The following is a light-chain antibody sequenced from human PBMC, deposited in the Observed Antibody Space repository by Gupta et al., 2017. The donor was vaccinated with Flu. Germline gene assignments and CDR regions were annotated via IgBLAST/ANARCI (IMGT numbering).Light chain of an antibody. Sequence: NIGNNCVSWYQQVQGTAPKRRMEDNNKRPSGMPDRGSGSKSGTYATLGITGLQTWDEADDDCETWDHHLRGGFGGGTNLTVL. V-gene: IGLV1-51*01. CDR3: ETWDHHLRGG. CDR1: NIGNNC. J-gene: IGLJ3*02. CDR2: DNN.